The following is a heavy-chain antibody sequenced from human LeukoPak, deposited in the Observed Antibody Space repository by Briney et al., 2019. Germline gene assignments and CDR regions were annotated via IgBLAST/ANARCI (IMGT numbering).Heavy chain of an antibody. D-gene: IGHD5-12*01. V-gene: IGHV3-15*01. J-gene: IGHJ6*04. CDR2: IKSKTDGGTT. Sequence: GGSLRLSCAASGFTFSNAWLSWVRQAPGKGLEWVGRIKSKTDGGTTDYAAPVKGRFTISRDDSKNTLYLQMNSLKTEDTAVYYCTTARLYYYYGMDVWGKGTTVTVSS. CDR3: TTARLYYYYGMDV. CDR1: GFTFSNAW.